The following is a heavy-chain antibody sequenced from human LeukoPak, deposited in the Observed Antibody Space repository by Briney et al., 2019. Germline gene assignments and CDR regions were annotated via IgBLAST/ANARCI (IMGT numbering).Heavy chain of an antibody. D-gene: IGHD3-10*01. CDR3: ARQTPYLWFGGLKYYYYYMDV. V-gene: IGHV1-18*01. Sequence: ASVKVSCKAPGYTFTNYGISWVRQAPGQGLEWMGWISAYNGNTNYAQKVQGRVTMTTDTSTSTAYMELRSLRSDDTAVYYCARQTPYLWFGGLKYYYYYMDVWGKGTTVTISS. CDR1: GYTFTNYG. CDR2: ISAYNGNT. J-gene: IGHJ6*03.